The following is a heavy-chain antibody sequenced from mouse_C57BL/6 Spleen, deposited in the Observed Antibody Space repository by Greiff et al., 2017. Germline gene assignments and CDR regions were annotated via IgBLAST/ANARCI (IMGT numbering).Heavy chain of an antibody. J-gene: IGHJ2*01. CDR2: ISDGGSYT. Sequence: EVKLVESGGGLVKPGGSLKLSCAASGFTFSSYAMSWVRQTPEKRLEWVATISDGGSYTYYPDNVKGRFSISRDNAKNNLYLQMSHLKSEDTAMYYCARDPLYYSNYFDYWGQGTTLTVSS. CDR1: GFTFSSYA. V-gene: IGHV5-4*01. D-gene: IGHD2-5*01. CDR3: ARDPLYYSNYFDY.